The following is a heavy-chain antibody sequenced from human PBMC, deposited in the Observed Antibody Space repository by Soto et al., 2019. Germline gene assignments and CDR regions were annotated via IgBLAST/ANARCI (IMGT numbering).Heavy chain of an antibody. V-gene: IGHV3-15*07. Sequence: LLVESGGGFVQPGGSLRLSCVASGFTFSHAWMDCVRQAPGKGLEWVGRIKSISDGETTNYAASVAGRFTISRDDSKNTLFLHVNSLKTADTGVYDCTRRIAVAGTYYCDYLGQGTLVTVSS. D-gene: IGHD6-19*01. CDR3: TRRIAVAGTYYCDY. CDR1: GFTFSHAW. J-gene: IGHJ4*02. CDR2: IKSISDGETT.